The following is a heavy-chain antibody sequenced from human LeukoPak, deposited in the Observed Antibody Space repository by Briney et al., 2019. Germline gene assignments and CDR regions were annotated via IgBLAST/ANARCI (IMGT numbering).Heavy chain of an antibody. Sequence: WASVKVSCKASGYTFTGYYMHWVRQAPGQGLEWMGWINPNSGGTNYAQKFQGRVTMTRDTSISTAYMELSRLRSDDPAVYYCARGPFHFYDILTGRDYYYYMDVWGKGTTVTISS. CDR3: ARGPFHFYDILTGRDYYYYMDV. D-gene: IGHD3-9*01. V-gene: IGHV1-2*02. J-gene: IGHJ6*03. CDR2: INPNSGGT. CDR1: GYTFTGYY.